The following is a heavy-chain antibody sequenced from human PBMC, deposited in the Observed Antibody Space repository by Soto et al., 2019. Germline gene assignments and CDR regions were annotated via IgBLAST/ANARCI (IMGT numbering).Heavy chain of an antibody. CDR1: GGSISSGGYY. J-gene: IGHJ6*02. CDR2: IYYSGST. V-gene: IGHV4-31*03. Sequence: PSETLSLTCTVSGGSISSGGYYWSWIRQHPGKGLEWIGYIYYSGSTYYNPSLKSRVTISVDTSKNQFSLKLSSVTAADTAVYYCARGEVIKALWFGEMDVWGQGTTVTVSS. D-gene: IGHD3-10*01. CDR3: ARGEVIKALWFGEMDV.